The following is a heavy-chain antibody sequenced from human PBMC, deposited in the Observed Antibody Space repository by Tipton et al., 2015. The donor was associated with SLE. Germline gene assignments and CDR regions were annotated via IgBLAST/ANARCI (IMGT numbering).Heavy chain of an antibody. CDR3: ARHRVATMYYFDY. CDR1: GYSFATYW. V-gene: IGHV5-51*01. D-gene: IGHD5-12*01. Sequence: QLVQSGAEVKKPGESLKISCKGSGYSFATYWIAWVRQMPGKGLEWMAIIYPGDSDTRYSPSFQGQVTISADKSTNTAYLQWSSLKASDTAIYYCARHRVATMYYFDYWGQGTLVTVSS. J-gene: IGHJ4*02. CDR2: IYPGDSDT.